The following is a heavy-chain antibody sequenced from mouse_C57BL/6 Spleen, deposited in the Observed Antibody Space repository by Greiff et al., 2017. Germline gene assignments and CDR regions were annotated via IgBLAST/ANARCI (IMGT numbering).Heavy chain of an antibody. J-gene: IGHJ1*03. CDR3: AKTDWHYNGSKPYFDV. CDR1: GFSLTSYG. V-gene: IGHV2-5*01. D-gene: IGHD1-1*01. Sequence: QVQLQQSGPGLVQPSPSLSITCTASGFSLTSYGVHWVRQSPGKGLEWLGVIWRGGGTDYNAAVMYSLSITKDNANSQVVFKMNSLQADDTAIYYGAKTDWHYNGSKPYFDVWGTGTTVTVSS. CDR2: IWRGGGT.